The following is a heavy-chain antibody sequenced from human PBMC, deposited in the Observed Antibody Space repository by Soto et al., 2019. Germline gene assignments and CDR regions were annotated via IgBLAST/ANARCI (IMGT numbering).Heavy chain of an antibody. CDR2: IYYSGST. V-gene: IGHV4-39*01. CDR1: GVSISSSSHY. J-gene: IGHJ3*01. Sequence: QLELQESGPGLVKPSETLSLTCTVSGVSISSSSHYCGWIRQPPGKGLGWIGSIYYSGSTYYNPSLGSLGTISVDTYKNQIALYLSSLTAADTAVYYCERAYYDSSGYWGGFDFWGQGTMVTVSS. D-gene: IGHD3-22*01. CDR3: ERAYYDSSGYWGGFDF.